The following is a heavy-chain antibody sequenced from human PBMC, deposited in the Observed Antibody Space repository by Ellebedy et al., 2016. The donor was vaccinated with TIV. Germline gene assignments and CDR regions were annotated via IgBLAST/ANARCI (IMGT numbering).Heavy chain of an antibody. D-gene: IGHD3-22*01. CDR3: VKDLTPFDSSAYYYDLDY. J-gene: IGHJ4*02. CDR1: GFPFSSYA. Sequence: PGGSLRLSCSASGFPFSSYAMHWVRQAPGKGLEYVSVISSKGDNTYYADPVKGRFTISRDNAKNTLFLQMSSLRPEDTAVYYCVKDLTPFDSSAYYYDLDYWGQGTLVTVSS. V-gene: IGHV3-64D*06. CDR2: ISSKGDNT.